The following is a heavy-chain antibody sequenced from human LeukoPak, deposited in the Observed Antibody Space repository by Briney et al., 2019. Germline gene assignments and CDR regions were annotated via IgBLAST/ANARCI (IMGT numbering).Heavy chain of an antibody. CDR3: AKDPGGYYFDY. J-gene: IGHJ4*02. V-gene: IGHV3-30*18. CDR1: GFTFSSFA. CDR2: ISFEGRNK. Sequence: PGGSLRLSCAASGFTFSSFAMHWVRQAPGKGLEWVAVISFEGRNKYYADSLKGRFTISRDNSKNTLYLQMNSLRGEDTAVYFCAKDPGGYYFDYWGQGTVVTVSS. D-gene: IGHD1-14*01.